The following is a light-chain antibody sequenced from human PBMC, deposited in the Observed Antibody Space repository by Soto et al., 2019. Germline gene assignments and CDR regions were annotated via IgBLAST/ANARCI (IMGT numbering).Light chain of an antibody. J-gene: IGKJ2*01. Sequence: DIQMTQSPSALSASVGDRVTITCRASQSISSWLSWYQQKPGKAPKLLIFDASSLDSGVPSRFSGSGYGTEFTITISSLQPDDFATYYCQQYVSYSPTYTFGQGTKLEIK. CDR1: QSISSW. CDR3: QQYVSYSPTYT. CDR2: DAS. V-gene: IGKV1-5*01.